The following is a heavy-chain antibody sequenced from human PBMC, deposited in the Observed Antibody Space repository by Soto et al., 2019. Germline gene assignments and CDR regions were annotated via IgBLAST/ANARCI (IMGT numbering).Heavy chain of an antibody. J-gene: IGHJ4*02. V-gene: IGHV1-18*04. Sequence: ASVKVSCKASGYTFTNYGVIWLRQAPGQGLEWMGWINPYNGNTNYAQNVQGRVTMTTDTSTSTAYMELRSLRSDDTAVYYCARVPTDSSGYYKYYFDYWGQGTLVTVSS. D-gene: IGHD3-22*01. CDR1: GYTFTNYG. CDR2: INPYNGNT. CDR3: ARVPTDSSGYYKYYFDY.